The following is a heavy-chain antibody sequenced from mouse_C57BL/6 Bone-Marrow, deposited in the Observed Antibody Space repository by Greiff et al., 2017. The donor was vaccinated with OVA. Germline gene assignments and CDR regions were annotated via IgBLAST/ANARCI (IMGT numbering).Heavy chain of an antibody. CDR1: GFNIKDDY. V-gene: IGHV14-4*01. CDR3: TIWDYFDY. J-gene: IGHJ2*01. D-gene: IGHD4-1*01. CDR2: VDPENGDT. Sequence: VQLQQSGAELVRPGASVKLSCTASGFNIKDDYMHWVKQRPEQGLEWIGWVDPENGDTEYASKFQGKATITADTSANTAYLQLSSLTSEDTAVYDCTIWDYFDYWGQGTTLTVSS.